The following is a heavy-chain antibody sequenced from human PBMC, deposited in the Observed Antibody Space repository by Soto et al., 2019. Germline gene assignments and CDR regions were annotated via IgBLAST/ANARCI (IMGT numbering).Heavy chain of an antibody. D-gene: IGHD5-12*01. J-gene: IGHJ4*02. Sequence: QVQLVQSGAEVKKPGSSVKVSCKASGDTFTIFAISWLRQAPGQGLEWMGGIIPTIGTTNYAQRFQGGITITGDEPTGTAYMELSSLKSEGTAVYYCARDLGSGYDPGDYWGQGTLVTVSS. CDR3: ARDLGSGYDPGDY. CDR2: IIPTIGTT. V-gene: IGHV1-69*12. CDR1: GDTFTIFA.